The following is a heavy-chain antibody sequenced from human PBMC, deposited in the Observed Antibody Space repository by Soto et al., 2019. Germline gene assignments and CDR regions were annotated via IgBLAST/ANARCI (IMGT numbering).Heavy chain of an antibody. CDR3: ARVVMYYYERYGMDV. D-gene: IGHD3-22*01. CDR2: IIPIFGTA. V-gene: IGHV1-69*01. J-gene: IGHJ6*02. CDR1: GRTFSSYA. Sequence: QVQLVQSGAEVKQPGSSVQVSCKASGRTFSSYAISWVRQAPGQGLEWMGGIIPIFGTANYAQKFQGRVTITADESTSTAYMELSSLRSEDTAVYYCARVVMYYYERYGMDVWGQGTTVTVSS.